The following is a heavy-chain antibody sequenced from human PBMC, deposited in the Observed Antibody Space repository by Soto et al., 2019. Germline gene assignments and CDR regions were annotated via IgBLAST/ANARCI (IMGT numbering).Heavy chain of an antibody. CDR1: GGSISSGGYS. Sequence: SETLSLTCAVSGGSISSGGYSWSWIRQPPGKGLEWIGYIYHSGSTYYNPSLKSRVTISVDRSKNQFSLKLSSMTAADTAVYYCASRYCGGDCYSKGYDYWGQGTLVTVSS. CDR3: ASRYCGGDCYSKGYDY. V-gene: IGHV4-30-2*01. J-gene: IGHJ4*02. CDR2: IYHSGST. D-gene: IGHD2-21*02.